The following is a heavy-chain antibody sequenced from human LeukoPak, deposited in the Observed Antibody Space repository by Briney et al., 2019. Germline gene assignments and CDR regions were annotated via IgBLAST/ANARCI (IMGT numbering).Heavy chain of an antibody. CDR1: GYTFTSYA. CDR2: INTNTGNP. CDR3: ARDSSGSSYYYYYMDV. D-gene: IGHD6-19*01. J-gene: IGHJ6*03. Sequence: ASVKVSCKASGYTFTSYAMNWVRQAPGQGLEWMGWINTNTGNPTYAQGFTGRFVFSLDTSVSTAYLQISSLKAEDTAVYYCARDSSGSSYYYYYMDVWGKGTTVTVSS. V-gene: IGHV7-4-1*02.